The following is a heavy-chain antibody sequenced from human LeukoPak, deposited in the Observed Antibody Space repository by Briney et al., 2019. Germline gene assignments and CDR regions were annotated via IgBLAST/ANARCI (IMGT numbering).Heavy chain of an antibody. V-gene: IGHV1-69*04. CDR3: ARASYYYDSSGLDY. D-gene: IGHD3-22*01. CDR2: IIPILGIA. Sequence: SVKVSCKASGGTFSSYAISWVRQAPGQGLEWMGRIIPILGIANYAQKFQGRVTITADKSTSTAYMELRSLRSDDTAVYYCARASYYYDSSGLDYWGQGTLVTVSS. J-gene: IGHJ4*02. CDR1: GGTFSSYA.